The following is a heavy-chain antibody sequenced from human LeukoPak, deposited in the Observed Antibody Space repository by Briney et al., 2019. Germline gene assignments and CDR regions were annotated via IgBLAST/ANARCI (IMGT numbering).Heavy chain of an antibody. D-gene: IGHD6-19*01. J-gene: IGHJ4*02. Sequence: PGGSLRLSCAASGFTFSSYAMHWVRQAPGKGLEWVAVISYDGSNKYYADSVKGRFTISRDNAKNSLYLQMNSLRAEDTAVYYCARVGSGFDYWGQGTLVTVSS. CDR3: ARVGSGFDY. CDR2: ISYDGSNK. V-gene: IGHV3-30-3*01. CDR1: GFTFSSYA.